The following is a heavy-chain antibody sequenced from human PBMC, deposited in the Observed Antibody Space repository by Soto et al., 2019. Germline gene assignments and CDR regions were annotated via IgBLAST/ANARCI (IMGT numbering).Heavy chain of an antibody. V-gene: IGHV5-10-1*01. CDR2: IDPSDSYT. J-gene: IGHJ4*02. Sequence: PGESLKISCNGSGYSFTIYCIGLVLQMPGKGLEWMGRIDPSDSYTNYSPSFQGHVTISADKSISTAYLQWSSLKASDTAMYYCARLSIAARYNTPDYWGQGTLVTVSS. CDR3: ARLSIAARYNTPDY. D-gene: IGHD6-6*01. CDR1: GYSFTIYC.